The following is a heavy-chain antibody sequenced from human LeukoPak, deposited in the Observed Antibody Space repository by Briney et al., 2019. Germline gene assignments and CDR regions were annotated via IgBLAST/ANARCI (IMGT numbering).Heavy chain of an antibody. CDR2: INSDVSST. V-gene: IGHV3-74*01. J-gene: IGHJ4*02. CDR1: GFTFSSHW. D-gene: IGHD5-18*01. CDR3: AREGGYSYGPH. Sequence: GGSLRLSCAASGFTFSSHWMHWVRQAPGKGLVWVSHINSDVSSTNYADSVKGRFTVSRDNAKNTLYLQMNSLRAEDTAVYYCAREGGYSYGPHWGQGTLVTVSS.